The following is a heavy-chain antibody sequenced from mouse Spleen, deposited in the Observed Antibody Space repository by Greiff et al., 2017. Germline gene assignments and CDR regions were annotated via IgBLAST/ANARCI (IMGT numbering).Heavy chain of an antibody. CDR2: INPSSGYT. D-gene: IGHD2-10*02. CDR3: ARDVYGNYEGVYAMDY. Sequence: QLQQSGAELAKPGASVKLSCKASGYTFTSYWMHWVKQRPGQGLEWIGYINPSSGYTKYNQKFKDKATLTADKSSSTAYMQLSSLTYEDSAVYYCARDVYGNYEGVYAMDYWGQGTSVTVSS. V-gene: IGHV1-7*01. CDR1: GYTFTSYW. J-gene: IGHJ4*01.